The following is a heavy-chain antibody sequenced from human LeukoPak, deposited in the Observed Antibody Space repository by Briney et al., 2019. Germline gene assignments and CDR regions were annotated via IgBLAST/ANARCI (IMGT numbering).Heavy chain of an antibody. J-gene: IGHJ6*02. CDR1: GGTFSSYA. CDR2: IIPILGIA. D-gene: IGHD6-19*01. CDR3: ARGEAVAGTYYYYGMDV. V-gene: IGHV1-69*04. Sequence: EASVKVSCKASGGTFSSYAISWVRQARGQGLEWMGRIIPILGIANYAQKSQGRVTITADKSTSTAYMELSSLRSEDTAVYYCARGEAVAGTYYYYGMDVWGQGTTVTVSS.